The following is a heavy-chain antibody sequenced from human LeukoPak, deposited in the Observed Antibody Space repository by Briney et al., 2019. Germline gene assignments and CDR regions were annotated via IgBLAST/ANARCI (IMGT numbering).Heavy chain of an antibody. J-gene: IGHJ4*02. CDR3: ARQDYDILTGYRQYDY. CDR2: IYYSGST. D-gene: IGHD3-9*01. V-gene: IGHV4-59*08. Sequence: PSETLSLTCTVSGGSISSYYWSWIRQPPGKGLEWIGYIYYSGSTNYNPSLKSRVTISVDTSKNQFSLKLSSVTAADTAIYYCARQDYDILTGYRQYDYWGQGTLVTVSS. CDR1: GGSISSYY.